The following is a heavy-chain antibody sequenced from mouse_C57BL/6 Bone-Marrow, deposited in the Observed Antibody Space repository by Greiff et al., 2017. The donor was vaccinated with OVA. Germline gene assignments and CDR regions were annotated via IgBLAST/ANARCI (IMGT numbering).Heavy chain of an antibody. V-gene: IGHV1-69*01. CDR3: ARWGYAMDY. Sequence: VQLQQPGAELVMPGASVKLSCKASGYTFTSYWMHWVQQRPGQGLAWIGEIDPSDSYTNYNQKFKGKSTLTVDKSSSTAYMQLSSLTSEDSAVYYCARWGYAMDYWGQGTSVTGSS. CDR1: GYTFTSYW. CDR2: IDPSDSYT. J-gene: IGHJ4*01.